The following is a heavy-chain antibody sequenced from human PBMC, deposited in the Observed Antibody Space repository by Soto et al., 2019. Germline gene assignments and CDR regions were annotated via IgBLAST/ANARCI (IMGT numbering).Heavy chain of an antibody. J-gene: IGHJ4*02. CDR1: DYTFTNYD. V-gene: IGHV1-18*01. CDR2: ISTGNGNT. D-gene: IGHD4-17*01. Sequence: QVQLVQSGAEVKKPGASVIISCKASDYTFTNYDFNWVRQAPGQGLEWMGWISTGNGNTKYAQTCQGRVTMTTDTATRTAYMELRSLPSADTAVYYCARWATVTKDFWGQGTRVTVSS. CDR3: ARWATVTKDF.